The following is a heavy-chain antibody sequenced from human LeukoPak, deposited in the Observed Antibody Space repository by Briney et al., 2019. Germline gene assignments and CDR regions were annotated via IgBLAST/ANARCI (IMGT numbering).Heavy chain of an antibody. CDR3: ASPGYSSSWYFDY. Sequence: GSPRLSCAASGFTFSSYAMSWVRQAPGKGLEWVSAISGSGGSTYYADSVKGRFTISRGNSKNTLYLQMNSLRAEDTAVYYCASPGYSSSWYFDYWGQGTLVSVFS. D-gene: IGHD6-13*01. CDR2: ISGSGGST. CDR1: GFTFSSYA. J-gene: IGHJ4*02. V-gene: IGHV3-23*01.